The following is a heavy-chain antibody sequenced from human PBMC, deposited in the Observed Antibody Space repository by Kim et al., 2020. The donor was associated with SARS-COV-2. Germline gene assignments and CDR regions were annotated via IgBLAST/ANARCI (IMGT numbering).Heavy chain of an antibody. D-gene: IGHD2-15*01. CDR3: ARGYCSGGSSYSYYYYYMGV. Sequence: GGSLRLSCAASGFTVSSNYMSWVRQAPGKGLEWVSVIYSGGSTYYADSVKGRFTISRDNSKNTLYLQMNSLRAEDTAVYYCARGYCSGGSSYSYYYYYMGVWGRGTLVTVSS. J-gene: IGHJ6*03. V-gene: IGHV3-66*01. CDR1: GFTVSSNY. CDR2: IYSGGST.